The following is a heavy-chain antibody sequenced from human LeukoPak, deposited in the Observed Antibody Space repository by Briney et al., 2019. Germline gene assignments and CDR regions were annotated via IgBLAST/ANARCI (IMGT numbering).Heavy chain of an antibody. CDR3: ARDLGVFGPKSRAFDI. CDR2: INPNSGGT. V-gene: IGHV1-2*02. Sequence: EASVKVSCKASAYTFTDDYMHWERQAPGQGLEWLGWINPNSGGTNYAQKFQGRVTMTRDTSIRTAYMELSRLRSDDTAVYYCARDLGVFGPKSRAFDIWGQGTMVTVSS. D-gene: IGHD3-3*01. J-gene: IGHJ3*02. CDR1: AYTFTDDY.